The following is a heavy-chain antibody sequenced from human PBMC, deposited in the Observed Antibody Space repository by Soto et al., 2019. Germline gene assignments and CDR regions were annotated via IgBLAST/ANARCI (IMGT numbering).Heavy chain of an antibody. J-gene: IGHJ6*02. CDR1: GNTFPNDD. CDR3: TKGYAMDV. V-gene: IGHV1-8*01. CDR2: MNINSGNT. Sequence: QVQLVQSGAEVKKPGASVKVSCKASGNTFPNDDINWVRQATGQGLEWMGWMNINSGNTGYAQKFQGRVTMTRNTSISTAYMELSSLRSDDTALYYCTKGYAMDVWGQGTTVIVSS.